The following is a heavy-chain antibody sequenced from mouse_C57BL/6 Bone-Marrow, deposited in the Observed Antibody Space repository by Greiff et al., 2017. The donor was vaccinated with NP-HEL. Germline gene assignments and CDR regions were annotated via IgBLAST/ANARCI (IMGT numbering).Heavy chain of an antibody. CDR3: ARVLGDWYFDV. V-gene: IGHV5-4*03. CDR2: ISDGGSYT. Sequence: EVKLVESGGGLVKPGGSLKLSCAASGFTFSSYAMSWVRQTPEKRLEWVATISDGGSYTYYPDNVKGRFTISRDNAKNNLYLQMSHLKSEDTAMYYCARVLGDWYFDVWGTGTTVTVSS. D-gene: IGHD4-1*01. CDR1: GFTFSSYA. J-gene: IGHJ1*03.